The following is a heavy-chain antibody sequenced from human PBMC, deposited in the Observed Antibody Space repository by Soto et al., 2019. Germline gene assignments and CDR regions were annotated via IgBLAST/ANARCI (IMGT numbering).Heavy chain of an antibody. V-gene: IGHV3-23*01. D-gene: IGHD2-15*01. CDR1: EFSFDDYA. J-gene: IGHJ6*02. CDR2: ISFTGVSK. CDR3: ASEYCSGGSCYCYGMDV. Sequence: HPGGSLRLSCAASEFSFDDYAMSWVRQAPGKGLEWVSSISFTGVSKYYADSVKGRFTISKDNSKNTLYLQMNSLRAEDTAVYYCASEYCSGGSCYCYGMDVWGQGTTVTV.